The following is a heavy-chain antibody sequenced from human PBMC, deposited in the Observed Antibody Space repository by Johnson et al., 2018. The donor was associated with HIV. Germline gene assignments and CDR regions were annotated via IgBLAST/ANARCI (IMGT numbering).Heavy chain of an antibody. CDR3: ARYSGSYYTIAFDI. Sequence: QMQLVESGGGVVRPGGSLRLSCAASGFTFSSYAFHWVRQAPAKGLEWVASISFDGSNKYYADSVKGRFTISRDHAKKSLYLQMNSLRAEDTALYYCARYSGSYYTIAFDIWGQGTMVTVSS. D-gene: IGHD1-26*01. CDR2: ISFDGSNK. J-gene: IGHJ3*02. CDR1: GFTFSSYA. V-gene: IGHV3-30*04.